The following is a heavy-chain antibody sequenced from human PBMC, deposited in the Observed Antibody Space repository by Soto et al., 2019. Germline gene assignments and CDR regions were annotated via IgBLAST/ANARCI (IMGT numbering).Heavy chain of an antibody. CDR3: ARDWESSVYTLSFGGL. V-gene: IGHV1-69*08. CDR2: IIPFLGVT. D-gene: IGHD3-16*01. Sequence: QVQLVQSGAEVKKPGSSVKVSCKSSGGTYSPYTINWVRQAPGQGLEWMGRIIPFLGVTNYGLKFQARVTITADKATNTAYMELRGLRFEDTAVYYCARDWESSVYTLSFGGLWGRGTLVTVSS. J-gene: IGHJ4*02. CDR1: GGTYSPYT.